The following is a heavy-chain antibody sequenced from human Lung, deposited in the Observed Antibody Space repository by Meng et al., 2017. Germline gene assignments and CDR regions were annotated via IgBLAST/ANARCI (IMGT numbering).Heavy chain of an antibody. Sequence: ASVKVSCKASGYTFPDYWLHWVRRAPGQGLEWMGRINPKSGDTHYAQRFQGRVTMTGDTSISTAYMELGGLRSDGTAMYYCARDEAISAAGKLFGDYWGQETLVTVSS. CDR3: ARDEAISAAGKLFGDY. V-gene: IGHV1-2*06. CDR2: INPKSGDT. J-gene: IGHJ4*02. CDR1: GYTFPDYW. D-gene: IGHD6-13*01.